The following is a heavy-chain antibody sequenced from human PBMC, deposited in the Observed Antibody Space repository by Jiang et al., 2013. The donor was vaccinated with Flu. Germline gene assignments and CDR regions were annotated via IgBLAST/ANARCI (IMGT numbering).Heavy chain of an antibody. J-gene: IGHJ4*02. V-gene: IGHV4-39*01. Sequence: CTVSGGSISSSSYYWGWIRQPPGKGLEWIGSIYYSGSTYYNPSLKSRVTISVDTSKNQFSLKLSSVTAADTAVYYCASRQLVDYWGQGTLVTVSS. D-gene: IGHD6-13*01. CDR3: ASRQLVDY. CDR1: GGSISSSSYY. CDR2: IYYSGST.